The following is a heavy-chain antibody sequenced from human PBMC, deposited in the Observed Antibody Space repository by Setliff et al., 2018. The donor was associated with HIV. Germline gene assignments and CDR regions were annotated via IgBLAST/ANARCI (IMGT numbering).Heavy chain of an antibody. V-gene: IGHV1-69*10. CDR1: GGTFSSYT. CDR3: VRAFDQDFHN. CDR2: VHPFHDILGSNA. J-gene: IGHJ1*01. D-gene: IGHD3-9*01. Sequence: ASVKVSCKASGGTFSSYTISWVRQAPGRGLEWLGVVHPFHDILGSNADYAQKFQGRISITWDSSGNTLFLELGPLRSDDSATYYCVRAFDQDFHNWGQGTVVTVSS.